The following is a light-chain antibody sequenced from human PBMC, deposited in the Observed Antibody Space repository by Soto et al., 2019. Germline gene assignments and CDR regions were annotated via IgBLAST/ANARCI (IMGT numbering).Light chain of an antibody. J-gene: IGKJ2*01. CDR3: QQANSFPHT. V-gene: IGKV1-12*01. CDR2: AAS. CDR1: QGISSW. Sequence: DIQMTPSPSSVSAAVGDRVTITCRASQGISSWLAWYQQKPGKAPKLVIYAASNLQSGVPSRFSGSGSGTDFTLTISTLQPEDSAIYFCQQANSFPHTFGQGTKLEI.